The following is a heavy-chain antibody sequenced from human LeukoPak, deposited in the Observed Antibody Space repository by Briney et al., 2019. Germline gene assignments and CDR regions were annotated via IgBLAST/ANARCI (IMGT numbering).Heavy chain of an antibody. CDR2: IAGDGAS. CDR3: AKGPNFGSWRAVDY. CDR1: DSSFRRHD. J-gene: IGHJ4*02. Sequence: GGSLTLPCAASDSSFRRHDKSWVRHTLEKGLEWVSFIAGDGASFYADSVRGRFTISRDKSQNILYLQMNSLRADDTAIYYCAKGPNFGSWRAVDYWGQGSLVTVSS. V-gene: IGHV3-23*01. D-gene: IGHD3-10*01.